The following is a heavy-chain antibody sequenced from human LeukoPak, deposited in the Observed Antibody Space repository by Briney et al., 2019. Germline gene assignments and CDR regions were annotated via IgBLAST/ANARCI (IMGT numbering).Heavy chain of an antibody. CDR3: AKETRYGSGSAAGIYFDY. D-gene: IGHD3-10*01. V-gene: IGHV3-21*04. CDR2: ISSSSSYI. CDR1: GFTFSSYS. J-gene: IGHJ4*02. Sequence: GGSLRLSCAASGFTFSSYSMNWVRQAPGKGLEWVSSISSSSSYIYYADSVKGRFTISRDNSKNTLYLQMNSLRAEDTAVYYCAKETRYGSGSAAGIYFDYWGQGTLVTVSS.